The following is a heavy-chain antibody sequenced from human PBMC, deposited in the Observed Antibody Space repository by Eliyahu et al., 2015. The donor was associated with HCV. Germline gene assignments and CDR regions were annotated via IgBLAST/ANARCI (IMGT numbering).Heavy chain of an antibody. CDR2: ISHDGSNT. CDR3: ARDPSNDILTGYFSDYYLDY. CDR1: GFIFSXFA. Sequence: QVQLVESGGGVVQPGRSQRLSCATSGFIFSXFAXHWVRQAPGKGLEWVTLISHDGSNTDYADSVKGRFTISRDNSKNTLYLQMNSLRAEDTAIYYCARDPSNDILTGYFSDYYLDYWGQGTLVTVSS. J-gene: IGHJ4*02. D-gene: IGHD3-9*01. V-gene: IGHV3-30-3*01.